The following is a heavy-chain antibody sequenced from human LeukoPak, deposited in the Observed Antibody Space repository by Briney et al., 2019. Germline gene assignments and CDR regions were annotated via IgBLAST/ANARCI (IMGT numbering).Heavy chain of an antibody. CDR2: INPSGGST. CDR1: GYTFTSYY. Sequence: ASVKVSCKASGYTFTSYYMHWVRQAPGQGLEWMGIINPSGGSTSYAQKFQGRVTMTRDMSTSTAYMELSRLRSDDTAVYYCARDLLSPITMGGRWFDPWGQGTLVTVSS. D-gene: IGHD3-10*01. CDR3: ARDLLSPITMGGRWFDP. J-gene: IGHJ5*02. V-gene: IGHV1-46*01.